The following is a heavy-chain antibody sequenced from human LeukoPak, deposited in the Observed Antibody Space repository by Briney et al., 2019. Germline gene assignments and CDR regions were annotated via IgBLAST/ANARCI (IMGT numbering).Heavy chain of an antibody. V-gene: IGHV1-69*06. CDR3: ATGGDPYDYVWGSYRRDLDY. J-gene: IGHJ4*02. Sequence: ASVKVSCKASGGTFSSYAISWVRQAPGQGLGWMGGIIPIFGTANYAQKFQGRVTMTEDTSTDTAYMELSSLRSEDTAVYYCATGGDPYDYVWGSYRRDLDYWGQGTLVTVSS. CDR2: IIPIFGTA. CDR1: GGTFSSYA. D-gene: IGHD3-16*02.